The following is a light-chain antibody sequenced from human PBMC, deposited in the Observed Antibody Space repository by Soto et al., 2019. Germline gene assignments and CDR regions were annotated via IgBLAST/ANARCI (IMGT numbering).Light chain of an antibody. CDR2: DAS. CDR1: HEIRKH. Sequence: DIQMTQSPSSLSASVGDRVTITCQASHEIRKHLSWYQQKPGKAPKLLIYDASNLEPGVPSRFSGSGSGTDLTSTISALQPEDIAKYYCQKYADLLFTFGPGTTVDF. J-gene: IGKJ3*01. V-gene: IGKV1-33*01. CDR3: QKYADLLFT.